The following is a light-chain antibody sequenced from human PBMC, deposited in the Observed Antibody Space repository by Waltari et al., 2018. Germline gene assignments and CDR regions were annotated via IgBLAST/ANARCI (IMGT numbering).Light chain of an antibody. Sequence: DIQMTQSPSSLSASVGDRVSITCRASQGISNALAWYQQKPGKAPKLLVFATSTLESGVPSRFSGRGSGTDYTLTISSLQPEDFATYSCQQYYTTPTFGQGTKVEIK. CDR1: QGISNA. J-gene: IGKJ1*01. CDR3: QQYYTTPT. CDR2: ATS. V-gene: IGKV1-NL1*01.